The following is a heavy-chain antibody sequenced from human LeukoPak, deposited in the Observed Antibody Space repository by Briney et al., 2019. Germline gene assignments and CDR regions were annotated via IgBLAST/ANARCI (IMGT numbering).Heavy chain of an antibody. V-gene: IGHV3-30*04. J-gene: IGHJ4*02. CDR1: GFTFSSYA. D-gene: IGHD5-18*01. CDR3: AREGLDRKQLWLHYFDY. Sequence: GGSLRLSCAASGFTFSSYAMHWVRQAPGKGLEWVAVISYDGSNKYYADSVKGRFTISRDNSKNTLYLQMNSLRAEDTAVYYCAREGLDRKQLWLHYFDYWGQGTLVTVSS. CDR2: ISYDGSNK.